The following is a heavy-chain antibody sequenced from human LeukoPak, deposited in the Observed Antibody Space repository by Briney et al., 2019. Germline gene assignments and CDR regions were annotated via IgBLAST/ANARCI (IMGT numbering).Heavy chain of an antibody. D-gene: IGHD3-3*01. J-gene: IGHJ4*02. CDR3: ARGSRVDFDY. CDR1: GVSISSVY. CDR2: IYTSGST. V-gene: IGHV4-4*07. Sequence: PSETLSLTCTASGVSISSVYWTSIRQPAGKGLEWIGRIYTSGSTNYNPSLKSRVTMSVDTSKNQFSLKMSSVTAADTAVYYCARGSRVDFDYWGQGTLVTVSS.